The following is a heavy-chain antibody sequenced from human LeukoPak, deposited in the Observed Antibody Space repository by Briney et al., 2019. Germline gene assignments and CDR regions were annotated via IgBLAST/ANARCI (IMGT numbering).Heavy chain of an antibody. CDR3: AKEALGYSSVEAFDY. D-gene: IGHD6-13*01. J-gene: IGHJ4*02. V-gene: IGHV3-23*01. CDR2: ISGSGGST. CDR1: GFTFSSYA. Sequence: PGGSLRLSSAASGFTFSSYAMSWVRQAPGKGLEWVSAISGSGGSTYYADSVQGRFIISRDNSKNTLYLQMNSLRAEDKAVYYCAKEALGYSSVEAFDYWGQGTLVTVSS.